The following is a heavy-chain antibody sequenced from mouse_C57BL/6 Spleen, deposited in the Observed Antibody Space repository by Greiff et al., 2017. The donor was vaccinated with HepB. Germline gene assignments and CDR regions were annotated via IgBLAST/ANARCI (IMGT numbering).Heavy chain of an antibody. CDR2: ISSDSSTI. CDR1: GFTFSDYG. Sequence: EVMLVESGGGLVKPGGSLKLSCAASGFTFSDYGMHWVRQAPEKGLEWVAYISSDSSTIYYTDTVKGRFTISRDNAKNTLFLQMTSLRSEDTAMYYCAKANWDEAAFDYWGQGTTLTVSS. CDR3: AKANWDEAAFDY. J-gene: IGHJ2*01. V-gene: IGHV5-17*01. D-gene: IGHD4-1*01.